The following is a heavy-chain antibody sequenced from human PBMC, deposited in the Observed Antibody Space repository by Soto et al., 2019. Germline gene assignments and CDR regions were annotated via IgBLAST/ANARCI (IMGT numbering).Heavy chain of an antibody. D-gene: IGHD1-26*01. CDR1: GGSFSGYC. Sequence: SETLSLTCAVYGGSFSGYCWSWIRQPPGKGLEWIGEINHSGSTNYNPSLKSRVTISVDTSKNQFSLKLSSVTAADTAVYYCAREGGSGSYPAYWFDPWGQGTLVTVSS. CDR2: INHSGST. CDR3: AREGGSGSYPAYWFDP. J-gene: IGHJ5*02. V-gene: IGHV4-34*01.